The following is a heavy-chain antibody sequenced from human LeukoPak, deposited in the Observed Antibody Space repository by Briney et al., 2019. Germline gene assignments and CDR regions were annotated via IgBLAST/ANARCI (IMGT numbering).Heavy chain of an antibody. CDR2: INKDGSTT. CDR3: ATDRGYLQFDY. D-gene: IGHD3-22*01. Sequence: PGGTLRLSCAASGCSISTYWKNWVRQAPGQGMEGVANINKDGSTTNYIDSVRVRFTISRDNAKNLLYLQVNSLRAEDTAVYYCATDRGYLQFDYWGQGTLVTVSS. J-gene: IGHJ4*02. V-gene: IGHV3-7*01. CDR1: GCSISTYW.